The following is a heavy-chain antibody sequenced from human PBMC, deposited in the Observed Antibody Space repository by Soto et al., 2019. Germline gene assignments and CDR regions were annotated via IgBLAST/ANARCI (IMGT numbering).Heavy chain of an antibody. Sequence: GGSLRLSCAASGFTFSSYGMHWVRQAPGKGLEWVAVISYDGSNKYYADSVKGRFTISRDNSKNTLYLQMNSLRAEDTAVYYYAKALRIAIFGVVPEYYMDVWGKGTTVTVSS. J-gene: IGHJ6*03. D-gene: IGHD3-3*01. CDR1: GFTFSSYG. V-gene: IGHV3-30*18. CDR2: ISYDGSNK. CDR3: AKALRIAIFGVVPEYYMDV.